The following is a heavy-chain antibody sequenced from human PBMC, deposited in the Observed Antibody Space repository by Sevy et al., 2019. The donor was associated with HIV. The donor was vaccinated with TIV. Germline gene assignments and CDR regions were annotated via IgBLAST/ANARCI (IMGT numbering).Heavy chain of an antibody. Sequence: GGSLRLSCAASGFTFSSYSMNWVRQAPGKGLEWVSYISSSSRTIYYADSVKGRFTISRDNAKNSLYLQMNSLRAEDTAVYYCARLSGYSSSWSYFDYLGQGTLVTVSS. CDR1: GFTFSSYS. D-gene: IGHD6-13*01. CDR2: ISSSSRTI. J-gene: IGHJ4*02. V-gene: IGHV3-48*01. CDR3: ARLSGYSSSWSYFDY.